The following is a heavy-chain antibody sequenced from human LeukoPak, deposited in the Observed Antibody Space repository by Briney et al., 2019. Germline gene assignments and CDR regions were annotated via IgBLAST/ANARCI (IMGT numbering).Heavy chain of an antibody. CDR1: DVSINSHY. D-gene: IGHD1-14*01. CDR2: IYGSGRT. CDR3: VGSPNQDFFDY. V-gene: IGHV4-4*09. J-gene: IGHJ4*02. Sequence: SETLSLTCTVSDVSINSHYLNWIRQPPGKGLEWIGYIYGSGRTNYNPSLKSRVTMSVDTSKSQFSLRLSSVTAADTAVYYCVGSPNQDFFDYWGQGPLVTVSS.